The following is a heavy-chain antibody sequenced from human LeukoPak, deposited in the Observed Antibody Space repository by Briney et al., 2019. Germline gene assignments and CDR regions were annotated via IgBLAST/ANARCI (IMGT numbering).Heavy chain of an antibody. CDR1: GASISGHY. J-gene: IGHJ3*02. CDR3: AREWLVKGRRDAFDI. D-gene: IGHD6-19*01. V-gene: IGHV4-4*07. CDR2: VHTSRGT. Sequence: SETLSLTCIVSGASISGHYWSWIRQPAGKEPEWIGRVHTSRGTNYNSSLKSRLTMSVDTSKNQFSLKLSSVTAADTAVYYCAREWLVKGRRDAFDIWGQGIMVTVSS.